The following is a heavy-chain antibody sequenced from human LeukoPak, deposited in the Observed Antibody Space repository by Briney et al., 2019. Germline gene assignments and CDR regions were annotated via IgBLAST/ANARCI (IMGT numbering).Heavy chain of an antibody. V-gene: IGHV4-59*01. J-gene: IGHJ4*02. Sequence: PSETLSLTCAVYGGSFSGYYWSWIRQPPGKGLEWIGYIYYSGSTSYSPSLKSRVTISVDTSKMQFSLKLNSVTAADTAVYYCARYAADGRNLEYWGQGTLVTVSS. CDR3: ARYAADGRNLEY. CDR1: GGSFSGYY. D-gene: IGHD6-13*01. CDR2: IYYSGST.